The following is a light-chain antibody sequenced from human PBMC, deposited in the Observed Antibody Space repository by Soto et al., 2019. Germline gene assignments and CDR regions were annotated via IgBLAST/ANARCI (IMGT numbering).Light chain of an antibody. V-gene: IGKV3-11*01. CDR2: DAS. CDR3: QQRSNWPSIS. Sequence: EIVLTQSPATLSLSPGERATLSCRASQSVSSYLAWYQHKPGQAPRLLIYDASTSATDIPARFSGSGSGTDFTLTISSLESEDSAIYYCQQRSNWPSISFGQGTRLEIK. J-gene: IGKJ5*01. CDR1: QSVSSY.